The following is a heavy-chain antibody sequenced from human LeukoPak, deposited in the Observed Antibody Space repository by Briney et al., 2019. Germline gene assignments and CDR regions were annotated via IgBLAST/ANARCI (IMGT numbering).Heavy chain of an antibody. CDR1: GFTFSSYW. Sequence: GGSLRLSCAASGFTFSSYWMNWARQAPGKGLEWVASINHNGNVNYYVDSVKGRFTISRDNAKNSLYLQMSNLRAEDTAVYYCARRNSSGWYDWYFDLWGRGTLVTVSS. CDR2: INHNGNVN. CDR3: ARRNSSGWYDWYFDL. J-gene: IGHJ2*01. D-gene: IGHD6-19*01. V-gene: IGHV3-7*03.